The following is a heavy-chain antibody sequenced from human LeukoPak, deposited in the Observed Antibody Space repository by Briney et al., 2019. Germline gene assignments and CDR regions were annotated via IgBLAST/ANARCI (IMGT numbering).Heavy chain of an antibody. D-gene: IGHD6-19*01. CDR3: AKARVVAGTNWFDP. CDR1: GFTFSSYA. CDR2: ISGSGGST. Sequence: GASLRLSCAASGFTFSSYAMSWVRQAPGKGLEWVSAISGSGGSTYYADSVKGRFTISRDNSKNTLYLQMNSLRAEDTAVYYCAKARVVAGTNWFDPWGQGTLVTVSS. V-gene: IGHV3-23*01. J-gene: IGHJ5*02.